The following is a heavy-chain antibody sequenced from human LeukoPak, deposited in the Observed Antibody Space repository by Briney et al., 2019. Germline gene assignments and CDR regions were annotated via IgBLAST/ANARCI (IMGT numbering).Heavy chain of an antibody. D-gene: IGHD3-9*01. CDR3: AKARRYSAPPFDY. J-gene: IGHJ4*02. CDR1: GFIFSNYW. CDR2: ISGSGGST. V-gene: IGHV3-23*01. Sequence: GGSLRLSCAASGFIFSNYWMTWVRQAPGKGLEWVSAISGSGGSTYYADSVKGRFTISRDNSKNTLYLQMNSLRAEDTAVYYCAKARRYSAPPFDYWGQGALVTVSS.